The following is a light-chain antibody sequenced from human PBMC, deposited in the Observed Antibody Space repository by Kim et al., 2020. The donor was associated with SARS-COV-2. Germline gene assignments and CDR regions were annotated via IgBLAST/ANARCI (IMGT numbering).Light chain of an antibody. V-gene: IGKV1-8*01. CDR1: QGISSY. Sequence: SAPTGDRVTITCRASQGISSYLAWYQQKPGKAPKLLIYAASTLQSGVPSRFSGSGSGTDFTLTISCLQSEDFATYYCQQYYSYPLTFGGGTKLEIK. CDR3: QQYYSYPLT. J-gene: IGKJ4*01. CDR2: AAS.